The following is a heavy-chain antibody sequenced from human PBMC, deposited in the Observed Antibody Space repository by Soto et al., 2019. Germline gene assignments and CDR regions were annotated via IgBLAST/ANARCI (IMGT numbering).Heavy chain of an antibody. V-gene: IGHV3-30*18. CDR2: ISYDGSNK. CDR1: GFTFSSYG. CDR3: AKDRVYDSSGYLSR. Sequence: GGSLRLSCAASGFTFSSYGMHWVRHAPGKGLEWVAVISYDGSNKYYADSVKGRFTISRDNSKNTLYLQMNSLRAEDTAVYYCAKDRVYDSSGYLSRWGQGTLVTVSS. J-gene: IGHJ4*02. D-gene: IGHD3-22*01.